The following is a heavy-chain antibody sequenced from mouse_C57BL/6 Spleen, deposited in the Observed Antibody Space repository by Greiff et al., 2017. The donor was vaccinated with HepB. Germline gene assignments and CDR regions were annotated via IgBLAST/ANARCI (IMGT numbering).Heavy chain of an antibody. CDR3: ARLPTTEYYFDY. V-gene: IGHV1-50*01. Sequence: QVQLQQTGAELVKPGASVKLSCKASGYTFTSYWMQWVKQRPGQGLEWIGEIDPSDSYTNYNQKFKGKATLTVDTSSSTAYMQLSSLTSEDSAVYYCARLPTTEYYFDYWGQGTTLTVSS. CDR1: GYTFTSYW. D-gene: IGHD2-12*01. CDR2: IDPSDSYT. J-gene: IGHJ2*01.